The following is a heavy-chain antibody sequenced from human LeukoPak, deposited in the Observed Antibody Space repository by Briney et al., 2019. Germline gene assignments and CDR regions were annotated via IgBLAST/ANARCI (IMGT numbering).Heavy chain of an antibody. J-gene: IGHJ3*02. V-gene: IGHV3-48*03. D-gene: IGHD2-15*01. CDR2: ISSSGSNR. Sequence: GGSLRLSCAASGFTFSSYEMNWVRQAPGKGLEWVSYISSSGSNRYYADSVKGRFTISRDNAKNSVYLQMNSLRAEDTAVYYCARSSPPLYCSGGSCYSDAFDIWGQGTMVTVSS. CDR3: ARSSPPLYCSGGSCYSDAFDI. CDR1: GFTFSSYE.